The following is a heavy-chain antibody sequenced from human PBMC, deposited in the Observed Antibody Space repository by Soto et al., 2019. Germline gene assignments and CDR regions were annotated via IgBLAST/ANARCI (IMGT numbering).Heavy chain of an antibody. CDR3: AHADSGSSWAFDY. Sequence: QITLKESGPTLVKPTQTLTLTCTFSGFSLNTFGVGVGWIRQPPGKALKWLALFYWDDDKRYSPSLKSRPCITRDTSKNQVVLTLTNMDPVDTATYYCAHADSGSSWAFDYWGQGTLVTVSS. CDR1: GFSLNTFGVG. J-gene: IGHJ4*02. D-gene: IGHD6-13*01. V-gene: IGHV2-5*02. CDR2: FYWDDDK.